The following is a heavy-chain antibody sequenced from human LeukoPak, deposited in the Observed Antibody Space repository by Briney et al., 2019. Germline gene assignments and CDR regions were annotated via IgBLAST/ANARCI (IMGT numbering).Heavy chain of an antibody. CDR1: GFTLSSYA. CDR3: AKQGFGC. CDR2: ISGSADNT. Sequence: QAGGSLRLSCTASGFTLSSYAMSWVRQAPGEGLEWVSTISGSADNTNCAEAVKGRFTISRDNSKNTMYLQMNSLRAEDTAVYYCAKQGFGCWGQGTLVTVSS. V-gene: IGHV3-23*01. J-gene: IGHJ4*02. D-gene: IGHD3-10*01.